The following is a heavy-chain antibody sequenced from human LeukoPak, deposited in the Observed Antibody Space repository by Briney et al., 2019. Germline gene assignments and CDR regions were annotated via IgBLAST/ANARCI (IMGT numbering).Heavy chain of an antibody. CDR1: GFTFSSYG. Sequence: GGSLRLSCAASGFTFSSYGMHWVRQAPGEGLEWVAVIWYDGSNKYYADSVKGRFTISRDSSKNTLYLQMNSLRAEDTAVYYCARRIAAAGTFDYWGQGTLVTVSS. J-gene: IGHJ4*02. V-gene: IGHV3-33*01. CDR2: IWYDGSNK. CDR3: ARRIAAAGTFDY. D-gene: IGHD6-13*01.